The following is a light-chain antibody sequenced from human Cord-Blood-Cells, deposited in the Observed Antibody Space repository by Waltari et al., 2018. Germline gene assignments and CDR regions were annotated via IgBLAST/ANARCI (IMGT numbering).Light chain of an antibody. CDR2: DAS. CDR1: QVISSY. Sequence: VIWLTQSPSLLSASKGDIVTISCRMSQVISSYLAWYQQKPGKAPELLIYDASNLQSGVPSRFSGSGSGTDFTFTISCLQSEDFATYYCQQYYSLPFTFGGGTKVEIK. V-gene: IGKV1D-8*01. J-gene: IGKJ4*01. CDR3: QQYYSLPFT.